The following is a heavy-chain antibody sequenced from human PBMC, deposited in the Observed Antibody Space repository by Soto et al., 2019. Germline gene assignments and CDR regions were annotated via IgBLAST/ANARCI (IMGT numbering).Heavy chain of an antibody. CDR1: GFTFSTYA. CDR3: ARDLKLLYWEAYYYYGMDV. Sequence: PGGSLRLSCAASGFTFSTYAMHWVRQAPGKGLEWVAVISYDGSNRYYADSVKGRFTISRDNSKNTLYLRMNSLRVEDTAVYYCARDLKLLYWEAYYYYGMDVWGQGTTVTVSS. J-gene: IGHJ6*02. CDR2: ISYDGSNR. D-gene: IGHD1-26*01. V-gene: IGHV3-30-3*01.